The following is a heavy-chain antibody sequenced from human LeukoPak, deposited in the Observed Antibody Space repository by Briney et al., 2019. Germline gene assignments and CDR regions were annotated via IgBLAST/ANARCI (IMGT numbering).Heavy chain of an antibody. CDR1: GYTFTGYY. D-gene: IGHD4-17*01. CDR3: ARAVDYGDISYWYFDL. V-gene: IGHV7-4-1*02. CDR2: INTNTGNP. J-gene: IGHJ2*01. Sequence: ASVKVSCKASGYTFTGYYMHWVRQAPGQGLEWMGWINTNTGNPTYAQGFTGRFVFSLDTSVSTAYLQISSLKAEDTAVYYCARAVDYGDISYWYFDLWGRGTLVTVSS.